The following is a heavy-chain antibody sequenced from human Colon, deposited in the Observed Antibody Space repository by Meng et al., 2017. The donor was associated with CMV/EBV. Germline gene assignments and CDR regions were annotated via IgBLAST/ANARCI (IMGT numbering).Heavy chain of an antibody. D-gene: IGHD1-7*01. CDR2: MYYSGSS. Sequence: SETLSLTCTVSGGSIKSHGNYWSWIRQPPGKGLEWIGSMYYSGSSYYNPSLESRVSISVDTSTNRFSLNLSSVTAADTAVYYCVRSDWNYGWFDPWGQGTLVTVSS. CDR3: VRSDWNYGWFDP. J-gene: IGHJ5*02. CDR1: GGSIKSHGNY. V-gene: IGHV4-39*07.